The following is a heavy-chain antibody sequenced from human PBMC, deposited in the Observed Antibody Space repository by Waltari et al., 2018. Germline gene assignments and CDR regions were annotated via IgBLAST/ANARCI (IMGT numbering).Heavy chain of an antibody. CDR2: IKQDGSEK. D-gene: IGHD3-9*01. Sequence: EVQLVESGGGLVQPGGSLRLSCAASGFTFSSYWMSWVRQAPGKGLEWVANIKQDGSEKYYVDSVKGRFTISRDNAKNSLYLQMNSLRAEDTAVYYCARELHYDILTGYYNAPDYWGQGTLVTVSS. J-gene: IGHJ4*02. CDR3: ARELHYDILTGYYNAPDY. V-gene: IGHV3-7*01. CDR1: GFTFSSYW.